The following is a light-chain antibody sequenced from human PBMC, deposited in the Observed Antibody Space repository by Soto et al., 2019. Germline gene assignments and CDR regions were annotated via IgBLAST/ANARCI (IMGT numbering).Light chain of an antibody. CDR3: QQRSTWPL. CDR1: QSVSNNY. V-gene: IGKV3D-20*02. Sequence: EIVLTQSPGTLSLSPGERATLSCRASQSVSNNYLAWYQQKPGQAPRLLIYGASSRATGIPDRFSGSGSGTDFTLTISNLEPEDLAVYYCQQRSTWPLFGQGTRLEIK. J-gene: IGKJ5*01. CDR2: GAS.